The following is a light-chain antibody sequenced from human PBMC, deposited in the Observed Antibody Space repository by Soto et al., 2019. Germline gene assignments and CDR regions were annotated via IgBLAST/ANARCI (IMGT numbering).Light chain of an antibody. J-gene: IGKJ1*01. Sequence: DIQMTQSPSTLSASVGARVPLPCRASQSISSWLAWYQQKPGKAPQLLIYKVPSLESGVPSRFSGSGSGTEFSLTISSLQPDDFATYYCQQYNGYPWTFGQGTKVDIK. V-gene: IGKV1-5*03. CDR1: QSISSW. CDR2: KVP. CDR3: QQYNGYPWT.